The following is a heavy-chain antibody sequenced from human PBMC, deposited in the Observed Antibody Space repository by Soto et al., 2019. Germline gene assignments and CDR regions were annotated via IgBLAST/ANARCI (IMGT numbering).Heavy chain of an antibody. CDR2: INSDGSST. Sequence: GGSLRLSCTTSGITFSSYWMHWARQAPGKGPVWVSRINSDGSSTSYADSVKGRFTISRDNAKNTLYLQMNSLRAEDTGVYYCASGGGSPNYYYYYMDVWGKGTTVTVSS. J-gene: IGHJ6*03. CDR3: ASGGGSPNYYYYYMDV. D-gene: IGHD3-10*01. V-gene: IGHV3-74*01. CDR1: GITFSSYW.